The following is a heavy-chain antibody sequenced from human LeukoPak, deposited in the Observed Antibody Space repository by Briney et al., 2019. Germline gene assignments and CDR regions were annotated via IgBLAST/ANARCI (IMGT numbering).Heavy chain of an antibody. CDR2: IKQDGSEK. D-gene: IGHD6-13*01. CDR3: ARDKSYSSSWYFWFDP. J-gene: IGHJ5*02. Sequence: PGGSLRLSCAASGFTFSSYWMSRVRQAPGKGLEWVANIKQDGSEKYYVDSVKGRFTISRDNAKNSLYLQMNSLSAEDTAVYYCARDKSYSSSWYFWFDPWGQGTLVTVSS. CDR1: GFTFSSYW. V-gene: IGHV3-7*01.